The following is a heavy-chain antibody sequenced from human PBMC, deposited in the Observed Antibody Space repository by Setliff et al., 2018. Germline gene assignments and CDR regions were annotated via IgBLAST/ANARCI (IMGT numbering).Heavy chain of an antibody. CDR1: GFTFSSYA. D-gene: IGHD2-21*01. CDR3: ARRPGAIATGGWFDP. CDR2: ISGIDGTR. V-gene: IGHV3-23*01. Sequence: QPGGSLRLSCAASGFTFSSYAMSWVRQAPGKGLEWVSAISGIDGTRSYADSVKGRFTISRDNSKNTLFLQMSGLRAEDTAVYYCARRPGAIATGGWFDPWGQGTLVTVSS. J-gene: IGHJ5*02.